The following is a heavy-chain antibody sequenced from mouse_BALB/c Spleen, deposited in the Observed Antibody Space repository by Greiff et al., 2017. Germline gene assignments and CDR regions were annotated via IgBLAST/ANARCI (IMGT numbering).Heavy chain of an antibody. CDR2: INPSTGYT. Sequence: QVQLQQSGAELAKPGASVKMSCTASGYTFTSYWMHWVKQRPGQGLEWIGYINPSTGYTEYNQKFKDKATLTADKSSSTAYMQLSSLTSEDSAVYYCARSGLRRYYYAMDYWGQGTSVTVSS. CDR3: ARSGLRRYYYAMDY. J-gene: IGHJ4*01. D-gene: IGHD2-4*01. V-gene: IGHV1-7*01. CDR1: GYTFTSYW.